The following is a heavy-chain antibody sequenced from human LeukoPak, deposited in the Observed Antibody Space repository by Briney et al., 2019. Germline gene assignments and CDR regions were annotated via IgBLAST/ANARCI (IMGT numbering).Heavy chain of an antibody. CDR3: AAETYTDSCCWFDP. CDR1: GFTFRSSA. D-gene: IGHD3-16*01. CDR2: IVVGSGAT. J-gene: IGHJ5*02. V-gene: IGHV1-58*02. Sequence: SVKVSCKTSGFTFRSSAIQWVRQARGQRLEWIGWIVVGSGATSYAHYLQERRTITRDMSTGTAYLELSGLRSEDTGIYYCAAETYTDSCCWFDPWGQGTLVTVSS.